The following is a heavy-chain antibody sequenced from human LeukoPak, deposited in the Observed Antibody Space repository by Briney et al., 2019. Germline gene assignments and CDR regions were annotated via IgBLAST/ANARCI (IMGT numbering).Heavy chain of an antibody. D-gene: IGHD3-22*01. V-gene: IGHV3-74*01. CDR3: AGGGSGSGYHYYYYYMDV. Sequence: GGSLRLSCAASGFTFNSFWMYWVRQVPGKGLLWVARINSDGIRTSHADSVQGRFTISRDNANNPLYLQMNSLRVEDTAVYYCAGGGSGSGYHYYYYYMDVWGKGTTVTISS. CDR1: GFTFNSFW. J-gene: IGHJ6*03. CDR2: INSDGIRT.